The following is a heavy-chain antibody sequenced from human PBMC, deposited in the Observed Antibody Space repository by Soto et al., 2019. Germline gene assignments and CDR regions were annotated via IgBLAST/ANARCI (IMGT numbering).Heavy chain of an antibody. CDR3: AKNVWGITIFGGMDV. CDR2: ISGSGGST. D-gene: IGHD3-9*01. J-gene: IGHJ6*02. Sequence: EVQLLESGGGLVQPGGSLRLSCVASGFTFSSYAMSWVRQAPGKGLEWVSAISGSGGSTYYADSVKGRFTISRDNSKNTLYLQMNSLRAEDTAVYYCAKNVWGITIFGGMDVWGQGTTVTVSS. V-gene: IGHV3-23*01. CDR1: GFTFSSYA.